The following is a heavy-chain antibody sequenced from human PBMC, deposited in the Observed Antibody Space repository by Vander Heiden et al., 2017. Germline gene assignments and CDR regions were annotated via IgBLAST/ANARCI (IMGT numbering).Heavy chain of an antibody. Sequence: QVQLVESGGGVVQHGRSLRLSCAASGFTFSSYGMHWVRPAPGKGLEWVAVISYDGSNKYYADSVKGRFTISRDNSKNTLYLQMNSLRAEDTAVYYCAKDRGTRNYYYYGMDVWGQGTTVTVSS. D-gene: IGHD2-2*01. CDR3: AKDRGTRNYYYYGMDV. CDR2: ISYDGSNK. V-gene: IGHV3-30*18. CDR1: GFTFSSYG. J-gene: IGHJ6*02.